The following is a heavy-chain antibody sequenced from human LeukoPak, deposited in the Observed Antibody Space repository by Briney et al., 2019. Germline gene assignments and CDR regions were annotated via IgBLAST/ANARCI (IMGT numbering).Heavy chain of an antibody. D-gene: IGHD6-6*01. CDR1: GFTFSDYY. Sequence: GGSLRLSCAASGFTFSDYYMSWIRQAPGKGLEWVSSISSSSSYIYYADSVKGRFTISRDNAKNSLYLQMYSLRAEDTAVYYCARDPVIAALDYWGQRTLVTVSS. CDR3: ARDPVIAALDY. CDR2: ISSSSSYI. V-gene: IGHV3-11*06. J-gene: IGHJ4*02.